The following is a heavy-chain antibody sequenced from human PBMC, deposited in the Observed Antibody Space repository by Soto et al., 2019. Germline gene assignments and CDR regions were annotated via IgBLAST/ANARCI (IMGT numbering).Heavy chain of an antibody. D-gene: IGHD2-15*01. V-gene: IGHV3-21*01. J-gene: IGHJ6*03. CDR3: ARTETPRYYYFYFMDV. Sequence: GGSLRLSCAASGVTFSDYSMNWVRQAPGKGLEWVSSISSTGSNIDYADSVKGRFTISRDNAKNSLYLQMNSLRAEDTALYYCARTETPRYYYFYFMDVWAKGTTVTVSS. CDR1: GVTFSDYS. CDR2: ISSTGSNI.